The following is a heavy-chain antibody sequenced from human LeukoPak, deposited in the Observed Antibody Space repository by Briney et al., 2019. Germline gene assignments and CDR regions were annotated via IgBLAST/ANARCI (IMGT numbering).Heavy chain of an antibody. J-gene: IGHJ4*02. CDR1: GFTFSTHG. V-gene: IGHV3-33*01. CDR2: IWFDGSNK. Sequence: GRSLRLSCAASGFTFSTHGMHWVRQAPGKGLEWVAVIWFDGSNKYYADSVKGRFTISRDNSKDTLYLQMNSLRAEDTAVYYCARAVGPSDYWGQGTVVTVSS. CDR3: ARAVGPSDY. D-gene: IGHD3-16*01.